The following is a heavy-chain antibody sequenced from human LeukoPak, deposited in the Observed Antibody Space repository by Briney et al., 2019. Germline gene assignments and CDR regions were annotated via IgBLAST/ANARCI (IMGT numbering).Heavy chain of an antibody. D-gene: IGHD1-1*01. V-gene: IGHV4-59*08. CDR2: IYYSGST. J-gene: IGHJ4*02. Sequence: SETLSLTCTVSGGSISGYYCSWVRQPPGKGLEWIGYIYYSGSTNYNPSLKSRVTISVDTSKNRFSLNLKSMTAADTAVYYCARLQTGTALDYWGQGTLVTVSS. CDR3: ARLQTGTALDY. CDR1: GGSISGYY.